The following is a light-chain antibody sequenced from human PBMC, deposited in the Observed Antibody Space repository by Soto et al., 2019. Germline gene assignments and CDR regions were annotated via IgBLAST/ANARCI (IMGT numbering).Light chain of an antibody. V-gene: IGKV3-11*01. CDR2: EIS. J-gene: IGKJ3*01. CDR1: QSVGTY. CDR3: QQRNRWPPIST. Sequence: EIVLTQSPATLSLSPGERATLSCRASQSVGTYLAWYQQKPGQAPRLLIYEISNRAAGIPARFSGSGSGTDFTLTISSLEPEDFAFYYCQQRNRWPPISTFGPGTKVDLK.